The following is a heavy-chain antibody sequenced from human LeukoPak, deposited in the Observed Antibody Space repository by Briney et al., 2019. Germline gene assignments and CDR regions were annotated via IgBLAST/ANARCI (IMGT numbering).Heavy chain of an antibody. CDR2: IKSKTDGGTT. CDR1: GFTFSNAW. V-gene: IGHV3-15*01. D-gene: IGHD5-18*01. J-gene: IGHJ4*02. CDR3: TTDREAMDPFDY. Sequence: GGSLRLSCAASGFTFSNAWMSWVRQAPGKGLEWGGRIKSKTDGGTTDYAAPVKGRFTISRDDSKNTLYLQMNSLKTEDTAVYYCTTDREAMDPFDYWGQGTLVTVSS.